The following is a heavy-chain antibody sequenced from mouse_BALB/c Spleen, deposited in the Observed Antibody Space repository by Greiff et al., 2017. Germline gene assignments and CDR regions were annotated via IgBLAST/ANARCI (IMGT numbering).Heavy chain of an antibody. Sequence: QVQLKQSGAELAKPGASVKMSCKASGYTFTSYWMHWVKQRPGQGLEWIGYINPSTGYTEYNQKFKDKATLTADKSSSTAYMQLSSLTSEDSAVYYCARRRYDRDYWGQGTTLTVSS. D-gene: IGHD2-14*01. CDR3: ARRRYDRDY. J-gene: IGHJ2*01. CDR1: GYTFTSYW. V-gene: IGHV1-7*01. CDR2: INPSTGYT.